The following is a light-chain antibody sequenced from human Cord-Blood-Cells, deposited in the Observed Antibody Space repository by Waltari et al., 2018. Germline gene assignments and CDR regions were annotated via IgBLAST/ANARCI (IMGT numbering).Light chain of an antibody. J-gene: IGKJ4*01. V-gene: IGKV1-17*03. CDR1: QGISNY. Sequence: DIQMTQYPSAMPASVGDRVTITCRASQGISNYLAWFQQTPGKVPNRLIYAASSLQSGGPSRFSGSGSRTEFTLTISSLQPEDFATYYCLQHNSYPLTFGGGTKVEIK. CDR2: AAS. CDR3: LQHNSYPLT.